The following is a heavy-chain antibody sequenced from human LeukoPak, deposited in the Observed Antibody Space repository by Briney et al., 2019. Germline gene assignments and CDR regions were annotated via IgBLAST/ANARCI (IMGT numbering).Heavy chain of an antibody. D-gene: IGHD2-15*01. CDR3: ARFGYCSGGSCYSDY. CDR1: GFTVSSNY. Sequence: GGSLRLSCAASGFTVSSNYMSWVRQAPGKGLEWVSVIYSGGSTYYADSVKGRFTISRDNSKNTLYLQMNSLRAEDTAVYYCARFGYCSGGSCYSDYWGQGTLVTVSS. CDR2: IYSGGST. J-gene: IGHJ4*02. V-gene: IGHV3-66*01.